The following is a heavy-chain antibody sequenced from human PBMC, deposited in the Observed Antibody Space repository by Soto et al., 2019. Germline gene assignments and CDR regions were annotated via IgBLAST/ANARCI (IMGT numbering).Heavy chain of an antibody. J-gene: IGHJ5*02. Sequence: QVQLQVSGPGLVEPSQTLSLTCTVSGASVSSGDYYWTWIRQPPGKDLEWIGYIYSSGNTNYNPSLRSRVTMSKDTSKNQFPLNLSSVTAADTAVDYCARRVTGGGERFDPWGQGTLVTVSS. D-gene: IGHD7-27*01. CDR1: GASVSSGDYY. CDR2: IYSSGNT. CDR3: ARRVTGGGERFDP. V-gene: IGHV4-30-4*01.